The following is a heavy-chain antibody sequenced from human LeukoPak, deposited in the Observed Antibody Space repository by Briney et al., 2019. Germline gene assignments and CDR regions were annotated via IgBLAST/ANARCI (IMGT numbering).Heavy chain of an antibody. CDR1: GGSINNYY. D-gene: IGHD4-17*01. Sequence: SGTLSLTCTVSGGSINNYYWSWIRQPPGKGLELIGYIYYSGSTNYNPSLKSRVTISVDTSKNQFSLNLSSVTAADTAVYYCARGRGTTTVTTYYFDYWGQGTLVTVSS. J-gene: IGHJ4*02. V-gene: IGHV4-59*08. CDR2: IYYSGST. CDR3: ARGRGTTTVTTYYFDY.